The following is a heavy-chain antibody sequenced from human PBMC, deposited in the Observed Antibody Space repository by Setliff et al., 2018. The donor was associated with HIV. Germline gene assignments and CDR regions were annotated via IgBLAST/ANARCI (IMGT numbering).Heavy chain of an antibody. CDR1: GASVSTYY. V-gene: IGHV4-59*02. J-gene: IGHJ6*02. D-gene: IGHD3-22*01. CDR3: ARDWYDSSGYYYYGMDV. Sequence: SETLSLTCTVSGASVSTYYWSWIRQPPGKGLEWIGYIYYSGITNYKPSLKSRVTMSVDTPKNQISLRLRSVTAADTAVYYCARDWYDSSGYYYYGMDVWGQGTTVTVSS. CDR2: IYYSGIT.